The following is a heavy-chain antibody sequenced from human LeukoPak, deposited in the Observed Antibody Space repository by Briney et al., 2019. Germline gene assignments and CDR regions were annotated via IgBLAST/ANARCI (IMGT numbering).Heavy chain of an antibody. CDR3: AKAELSYGVKELYFDC. CDR2: ISGSGGST. CDR1: GFTFSSYA. D-gene: IGHD5-18*01. V-gene: IGHV3-23*01. Sequence: GGSLRLSCAASGFTFSSYAMSWVRQAPGKGLEWVSAISGSGGSTYYADSVKGRFTISRDNSKNTLYLQMNSLRAEDTAVYYCAKAELSYGVKELYFDCWGQGTLVTVSS. J-gene: IGHJ4*02.